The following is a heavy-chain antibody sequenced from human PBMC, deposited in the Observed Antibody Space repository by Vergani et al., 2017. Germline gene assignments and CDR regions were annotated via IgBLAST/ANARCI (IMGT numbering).Heavy chain of an antibody. D-gene: IGHD2-2*01. CDR3: ARGRRSSYKDV. CDR2: IGHDGNNK. V-gene: IGHV3-33*01. J-gene: IGHJ6*03. CDR1: GFTFSSYG. Sequence: QEQLVESGGGVVQPGRSLRLSCVTFGFTFSSYGMHWVRQAPGKGLEWVAGIGHDGNNKHYADSVKGRFTISRDNSKNTLYLQMNSLRAEDTAVYYCARGRRSSYKDVWGKGTTGTVS.